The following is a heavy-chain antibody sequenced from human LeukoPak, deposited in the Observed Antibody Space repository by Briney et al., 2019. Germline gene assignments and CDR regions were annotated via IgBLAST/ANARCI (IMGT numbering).Heavy chain of an antibody. Sequence: GGSLRLSCAASGFTFRNYGMHWVRQATGKGLERVSFIWSDGNNRFYADSVKGRFTISRDNSKNMLYLQMDTLRAEDTALYYCAKDPGASVSGFHMDVWGKGTTVIVSS. CDR2: IWSDGNNR. CDR3: AKDPGASVSGFHMDV. J-gene: IGHJ6*03. V-gene: IGHV3-30*02. CDR1: GFTFRNYG. D-gene: IGHD2-8*02.